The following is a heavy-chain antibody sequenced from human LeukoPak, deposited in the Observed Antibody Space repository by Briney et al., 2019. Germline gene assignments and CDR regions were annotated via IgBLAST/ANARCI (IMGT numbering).Heavy chain of an antibody. J-gene: IGHJ4*02. Sequence: PGGSLRLSCAASGFTFSSYSMNWVRQAPGKGLEWVSSISSSSNYIYYADSVKGRFTISRDNAKNSLYLQMNSLRAEDTAVYYCARVGYDFWSGYVYWGQGTLVTVSS. CDR1: GFTFSSYS. V-gene: IGHV3-21*01. CDR3: ARVGYDFWSGYVY. CDR2: ISSSSNYI. D-gene: IGHD3-3*01.